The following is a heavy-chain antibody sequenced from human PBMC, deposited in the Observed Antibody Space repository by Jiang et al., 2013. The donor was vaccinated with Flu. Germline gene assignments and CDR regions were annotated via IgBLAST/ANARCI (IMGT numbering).Heavy chain of an antibody. CDR2: IYHSGST. V-gene: IGHV4-4*02. CDR1: GGSISSSNW. J-gene: IGHJ4*02. Sequence: GLVKPSGTLSLTCAVSGGSISSSNWWSWVRQPPGKGLEWIGEIYHSGSTNYNPSLKSRVTISVDKSKNQFSLKLSSVTAADTAVYYCARRVYYDSSGYYGGFDYWGQGTLVTVSS. CDR3: ARRVYYDSSGYYGGFDY. D-gene: IGHD3-22*01.